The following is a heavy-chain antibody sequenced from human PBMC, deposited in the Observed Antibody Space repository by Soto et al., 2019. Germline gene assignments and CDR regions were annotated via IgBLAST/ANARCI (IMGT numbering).Heavy chain of an antibody. CDR2: ISSSGSTI. CDR3: ARIMTTVYYYYMDV. D-gene: IGHD4-4*01. Sequence: GGSLRLSCAASGFTFSDYYMSWIRQAPGKGLEWVSYISSSGSTIYYADSVKGRFTISRDNAKNSLYLQMNSLRAEDTAVYYCARIMTTVYYYYMDVWGKGTTVTVS. V-gene: IGHV3-11*01. J-gene: IGHJ6*03. CDR1: GFTFSDYY.